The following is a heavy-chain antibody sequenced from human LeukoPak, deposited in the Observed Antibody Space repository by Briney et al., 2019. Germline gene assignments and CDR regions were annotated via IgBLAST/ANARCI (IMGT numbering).Heavy chain of an antibody. CDR3: ARAQKTLGWPHLGYYYYGMDV. D-gene: IGHD2-21*01. CDR2: ISSSSSYI. V-gene: IGHV3-21*01. Sequence: GGSLRLSCAASGFTFSSYSMNWVRQAPGKGLEWVSSISSSSSYIYYADSVKGRFTISRDNAKNSLYLQMNSLRAEDTAVYYCARAQKTLGWPHLGYYYYGMDVWGQGTTVTVSS. J-gene: IGHJ6*02. CDR1: GFTFSSYS.